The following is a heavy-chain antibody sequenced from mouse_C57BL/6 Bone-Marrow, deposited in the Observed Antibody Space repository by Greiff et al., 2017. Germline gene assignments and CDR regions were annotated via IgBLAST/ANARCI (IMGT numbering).Heavy chain of an antibody. D-gene: IGHD1-1*01. CDR2: IYPRSGNT. V-gene: IGHV1-81*01. Sequence: QVQLQQSGAELARPGASVKLSCKASGYTFTSYGISWVKQRTGQGLEWIGEIYPRSGNTYYNEKFKGKATLTADKSSSTAYMELRSLTSEDSAVYFCARGFYYDGSRRYYYAMDYWGQGTSVTVSS. CDR3: ARGFYYDGSRRYYYAMDY. CDR1: GYTFTSYG. J-gene: IGHJ4*01.